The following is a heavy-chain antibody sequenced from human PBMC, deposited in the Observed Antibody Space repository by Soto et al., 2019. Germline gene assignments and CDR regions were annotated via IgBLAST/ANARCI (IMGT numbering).Heavy chain of an antibody. D-gene: IGHD2-21*02. CDR3: ARERSYYCGGDCYIIDY. J-gene: IGHJ4*02. V-gene: IGHV3-33*01. Sequence: GGSLRLSCAASGFTFSSYGMHWVRQAPGKGLEWVAVIWYDGSNKYYADSVKGRFTISRDNSKNTLYLQMNSLRAEDTAVYYCARERSYYCGGDCYIIDYWGQGTLVTVSS. CDR2: IWYDGSNK. CDR1: GFTFSSYG.